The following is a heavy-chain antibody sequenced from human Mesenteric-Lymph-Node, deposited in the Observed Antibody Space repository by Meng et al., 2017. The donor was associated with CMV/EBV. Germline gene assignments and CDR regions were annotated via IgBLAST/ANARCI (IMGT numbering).Heavy chain of an antibody. J-gene: IGHJ6*02. CDR2: IWYDGSNK. Sequence: GESLKISCAASGFTFSSYGMHWVRQAPGKGLEWVAVIWYDGSNKYYADSVKGRFTISRDNSKNTLYLQMNSLRAEDTAVYYCAKTFMGSGRGGMDVWGQGTTVTVSS. CDR3: AKTFMGSGRGGMDV. D-gene: IGHD3-10*01. CDR1: GFTFSSYG. V-gene: IGHV3-33*06.